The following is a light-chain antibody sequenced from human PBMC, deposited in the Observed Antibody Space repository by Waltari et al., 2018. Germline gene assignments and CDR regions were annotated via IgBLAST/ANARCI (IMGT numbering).Light chain of an antibody. CDR3: CSYAGSSTPYV. Sequence: QSALTQPASVSGSPGQSITISCTGTSSDVGSYNLVSWYRQHPGKAPKLLIYEVSKQPSGVSNRFSGSKSGNAASLTISGLQAEDEADYYCCSYAGSSTPYVFGTGTKVTVL. V-gene: IGLV2-23*02. J-gene: IGLJ1*01. CDR1: SSDVGSYNL. CDR2: EVS.